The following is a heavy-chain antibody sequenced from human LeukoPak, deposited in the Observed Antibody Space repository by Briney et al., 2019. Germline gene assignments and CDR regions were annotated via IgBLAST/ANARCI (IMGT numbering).Heavy chain of an antibody. CDR1: GFIVSSIG. Sequence: GGSLRLSCAASGFIVSSIGMRWVRQAPGKGLDWVSAIGASGTTYYADSVKGRFTISRDNSKNTLYLQMNDLRAEDTAVYYCAKGRRGSGTYSLIDYWGQGSLVTVSS. D-gene: IGHD3-10*01. CDR3: AKGRRGSGTYSLIDY. J-gene: IGHJ4*02. CDR2: IGASGTT. V-gene: IGHV3-23*01.